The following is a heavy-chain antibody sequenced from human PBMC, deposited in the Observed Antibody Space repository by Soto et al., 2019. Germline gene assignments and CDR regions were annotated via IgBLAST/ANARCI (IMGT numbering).Heavy chain of an antibody. CDR3: AAPEYKRDWTPFEY. CDR1: GYAVTGYY. CDR2: IDPRSGAT. V-gene: IGHV1-2*02. J-gene: IGHJ4*02. Sequence: ASVKVSCKVIGYAVTGYYVHWLRQAPGQGLEWMGWIDPRSGATKSARDFQGRVTMTSDTPTVTMYMELTKLTADDTAVYYCAAPEYKRDWTPFEYWGQGTLVIVSS. D-gene: IGHD2-21*02.